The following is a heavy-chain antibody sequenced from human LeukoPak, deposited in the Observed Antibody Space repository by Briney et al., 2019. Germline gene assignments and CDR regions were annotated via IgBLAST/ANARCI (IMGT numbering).Heavy chain of an antibody. Sequence: GGSLRLSCAASGFTFSSYAMHWVRQAPGKGLEWVAVISYDGSNKYYADSVKGRFTISRDNSKNTLYLQMNSLRAEDTAVYYCARGPFNYFDSSGYYYWGQGTLVTVSS. CDR3: ARGPFNYFDSSGYYY. D-gene: IGHD3-22*01. J-gene: IGHJ4*02. CDR1: GFTFSSYA. V-gene: IGHV3-30-3*01. CDR2: ISYDGSNK.